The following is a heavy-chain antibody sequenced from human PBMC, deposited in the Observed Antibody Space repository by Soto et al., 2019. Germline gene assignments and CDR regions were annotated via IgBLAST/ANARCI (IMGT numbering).Heavy chain of an antibody. Sequence: QVQLVQSGTEVKKPGSSVKVSCKASGGTFSRYAIIWVRQAPGRGLEWMGGITPIFGTPNYAQKFQGRVTITADGSTKTAYMELRRLRSEDTAVYYCAQTLGLAVSGPGRFDLWGRGTLVTVTS. CDR1: GGTFSRYA. CDR3: AQTLGLAVSGPGRFDL. J-gene: IGHJ2*01. V-gene: IGHV1-69*12. CDR2: ITPIFGTP. D-gene: IGHD6-19*01.